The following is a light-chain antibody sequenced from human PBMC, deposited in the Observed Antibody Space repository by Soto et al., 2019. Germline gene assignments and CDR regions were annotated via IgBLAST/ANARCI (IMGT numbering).Light chain of an antibody. CDR1: QSVSSN. CDR3: PPNNSWLPIT. J-gene: IGKJ5*01. CDR2: EAS. Sequence: EIVRTQSPATLSVSPGEGATLSFRASQSVSSNLAWYQQKPGQTPRLLIYEASTRATVIPARFSGSGSGRQFTLTISPIQTEDYSVYFCPPNNSWLPITFGLPTQLDIK. V-gene: IGKV3-15*01.